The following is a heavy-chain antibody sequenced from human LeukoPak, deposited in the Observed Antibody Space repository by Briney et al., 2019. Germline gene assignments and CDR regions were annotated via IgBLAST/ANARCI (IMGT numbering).Heavy chain of an antibody. CDR1: GFTFSSYW. Sequence: GGSLRLSCAASGFTFSSYWMHWVRQAPGKGLVWVSRINTDGSSTSYADSVKGRFTISRDNAKNTLYLQMNRLRAEDTAVYYCAKEWTSMTYFDYWGQGTLVTVSS. J-gene: IGHJ4*02. CDR3: AKEWTSMTYFDY. CDR2: INTDGSST. V-gene: IGHV3-74*01. D-gene: IGHD2/OR15-2a*01.